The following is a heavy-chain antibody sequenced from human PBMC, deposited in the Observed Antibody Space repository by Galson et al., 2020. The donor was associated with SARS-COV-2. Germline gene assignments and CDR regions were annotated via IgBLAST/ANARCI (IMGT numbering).Heavy chain of an antibody. CDR1: GLTVSSNY. Sequence: GGSLRLSCAASGLTVSSNYMSWVRQAPRKGLEWVSVIYSGGSTYYADSVKGRFTISRDNSKNTLYLQMNSLRVEDTAVYYCARDYGDWYFDLWGRGTLVTVSS. D-gene: IGHD4-17*01. J-gene: IGHJ2*01. V-gene: IGHV3-53*01. CDR3: ARDYGDWYFDL. CDR2: IYSGGST.